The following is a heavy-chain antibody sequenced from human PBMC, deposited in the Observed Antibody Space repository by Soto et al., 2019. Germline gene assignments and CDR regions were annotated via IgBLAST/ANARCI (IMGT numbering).Heavy chain of an antibody. J-gene: IGHJ6*02. CDR2: ISAAGDP. Sequence: EVQLVESGGGLVQPGGSLRLSYEASGFTFRNYDMHWVRQGTGKGLEWVSGISAAGDPDYVDSVEGRFTISRENAQNSFFLQMNSLRVGDTAVYYCARTDRDFYGLDVWGQGTTVIVSS. V-gene: IGHV3-13*05. CDR1: GFTFRNYD. CDR3: ARTDRDFYGLDV.